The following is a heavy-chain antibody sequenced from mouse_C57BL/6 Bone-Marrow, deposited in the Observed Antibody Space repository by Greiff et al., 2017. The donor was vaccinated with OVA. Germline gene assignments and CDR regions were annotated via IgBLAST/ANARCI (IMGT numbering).Heavy chain of an antibody. V-gene: IGHV1-7*01. D-gene: IGHD1-1*01. CDR3: ARPYYYGRGWFAY. J-gene: IGHJ3*01. CDR1: GYTFTSYW. Sequence: QVQLQQSGAELAKPGASVKLSCKASGYTFTSYWMHWVKQRPGQGLEWIGDINPSSGYTKYNQKFKDKATLTADKSSSTSYMQLSSLTYEDSAVYYCARPYYYGRGWFAYWGQGTLVTVSA. CDR2: INPSSGYT.